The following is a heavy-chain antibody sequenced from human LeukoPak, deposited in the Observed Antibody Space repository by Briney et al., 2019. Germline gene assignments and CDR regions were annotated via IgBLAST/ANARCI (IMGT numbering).Heavy chain of an antibody. D-gene: IGHD6-13*01. J-gene: IGHJ4*02. CDR2: ISSSSSYI. CDR3: ARDGEGSSWYY. V-gene: IGHV3-21*01. CDR1: GFTFSSYS. Sequence: GGSLLLSCAASGFTFSSYSMNWVRQAPGKGLEWVSSISSSSSYIYYADSVKGRFTISRDNAKNSLYLQMNSLRAEDTAVYYCARDGEGSSWYYWGQGTLVTVSS.